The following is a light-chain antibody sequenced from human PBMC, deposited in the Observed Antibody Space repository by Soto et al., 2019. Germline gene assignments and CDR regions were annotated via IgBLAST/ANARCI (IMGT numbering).Light chain of an antibody. Sequence: DVQMTQSPSSLSASVGDSLTLTCRASQTVTSYLNWYQQKPGKAPKLLIYAASTLQSGVPSRFSGSGSGTEFTLTVISLQPEDCSTYYCQQSYRFPMTLGRGTKMEVK. J-gene: IGKJ1*01. CDR3: QQSYRFPMT. CDR2: AAS. V-gene: IGKV1-39*01. CDR1: QTVTSY.